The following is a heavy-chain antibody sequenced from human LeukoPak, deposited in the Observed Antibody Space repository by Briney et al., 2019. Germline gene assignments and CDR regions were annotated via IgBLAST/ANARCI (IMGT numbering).Heavy chain of an antibody. V-gene: IGHV1-18*01. CDR1: GYTFSTYD. J-gene: IGHJ6*02. CDR3: ARDFAVTTQKYYYYYGMDV. CDR2: ISSSNGKT. D-gene: IGHD4-11*01. Sequence: VASVKVSCKASGYTFSTYDFSWVRQAPGQGLEWMGWISSSNGKTNYAQILQGRVTMTTDTSTSTAYMELRSLRSDDTAVYYCARDFAVTTQKYYYYYGMDVWGQGTTVTVSS.